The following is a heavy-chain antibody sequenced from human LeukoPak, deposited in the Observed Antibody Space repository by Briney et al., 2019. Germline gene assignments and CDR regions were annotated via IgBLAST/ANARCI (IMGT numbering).Heavy chain of an antibody. CDR2: ISGSGGST. CDR3: AKTGSGWWSYYFDY. D-gene: IGHD6-19*01. CDR1: GFTLSSYA. V-gene: IGHV3-23*01. Sequence: GGSLRLSCSASGFTLSSYAMSWVRQAPGKGLEWVSAISGSGGSTYYADSVKGRFTISRDNSKNTLYLQMNSLRAEDTAVYYCAKTGSGWWSYYFDYWGQGTLVTVSS. J-gene: IGHJ4*02.